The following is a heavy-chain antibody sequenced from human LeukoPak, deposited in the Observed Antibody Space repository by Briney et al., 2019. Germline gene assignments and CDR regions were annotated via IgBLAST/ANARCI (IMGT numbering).Heavy chain of an antibody. CDR3: ALRGVGSRFDP. Sequence: ASVKVSCKASGYTFTSYDINWVRQATGQGLEWMGWMNPNSVNTGYAQKFQGRVTITRNTSISTAYIGLSAPGSEVSSFYYCALRGVGSRFDPWGQGALVTVSS. CDR1: GYTFTSYD. V-gene: IGHV1-8*03. D-gene: IGHD3-16*01. CDR2: MNPNSVNT. J-gene: IGHJ5*02.